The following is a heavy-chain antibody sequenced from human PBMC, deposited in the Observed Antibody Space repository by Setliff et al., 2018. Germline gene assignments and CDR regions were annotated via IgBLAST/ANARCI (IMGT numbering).Heavy chain of an antibody. Sequence: PSETLSLTCSVYGESFSSYYWSWIRQPPGKGLEWIGDIYYTGSTNYNPSLNSRVTISIDTAKKQFSLRLTSVTAADTAVYYCASTPRRGLDIRTRVGAFDSWGQGTVVTVSS. CDR2: IYYTGST. CDR3: ASTPRRGLDIRTRVGAFDS. D-gene: IGHD1-26*01. CDR1: GESFSSYY. V-gene: IGHV4-59*01. J-gene: IGHJ4*02.